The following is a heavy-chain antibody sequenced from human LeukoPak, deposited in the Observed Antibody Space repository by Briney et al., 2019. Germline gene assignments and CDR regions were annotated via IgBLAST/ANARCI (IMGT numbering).Heavy chain of an antibody. D-gene: IGHD1-26*01. CDR3: AKDIRWELLQNYFDY. CDR2: ISWNSGSI. CDR1: GFTFDDYA. J-gene: IGHJ4*02. Sequence: GRSLRLSCAASGFTFDDYAMHWVRQAPGQGLEWVSGISWNSGSIGYADSVKGRFTISRDNAKNSLYLQMNSLRAEDTALYYCAKDIRWELLQNYFDYWGQGTLVTVSS. V-gene: IGHV3-9*01.